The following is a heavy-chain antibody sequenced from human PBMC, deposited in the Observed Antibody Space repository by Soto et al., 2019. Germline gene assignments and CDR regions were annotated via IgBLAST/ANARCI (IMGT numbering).Heavy chain of an antibody. CDR3: TRQSSRWEDWFDP. D-gene: IGHD6-13*01. CDR1: GFTFSGSA. Sequence: AGGSLRLSLAASGFTFSGSAMHWVRQAPRKGLEWIAHIKNKPNYCATSYAASVKGRFTISRDDSRSTAYLLMDSLRTEDAAVYYCTRQSSRWEDWFDPWGQGTLVTVSS. J-gene: IGHJ5*02. CDR2: IKNKPNYCAT. V-gene: IGHV3-73*01.